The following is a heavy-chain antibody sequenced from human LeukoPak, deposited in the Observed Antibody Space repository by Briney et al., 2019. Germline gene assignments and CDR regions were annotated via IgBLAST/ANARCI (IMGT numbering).Heavy chain of an antibody. V-gene: IGHV3-7*01. CDR1: GFTFNTYA. D-gene: IGHD5-12*01. Sequence: GGSLRLSCAASGFTFNTYAMSWVRQAPGKGLEWVANIKQDGSEKYYVDSVKGRFTISRDNAKNSLYLQMNSLRAEDTAVYYCARDSGYGAFYYYYYYMDVWGKGTTVTVSS. J-gene: IGHJ6*03. CDR3: ARDSGYGAFYYYYYYMDV. CDR2: IKQDGSEK.